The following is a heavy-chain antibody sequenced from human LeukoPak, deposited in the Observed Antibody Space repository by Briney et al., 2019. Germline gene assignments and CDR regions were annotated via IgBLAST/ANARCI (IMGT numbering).Heavy chain of an antibody. J-gene: IGHJ4*02. CDR3: ARDPAMIVVGNFDY. D-gene: IGHD3-22*01. Sequence: GGSLRLSCAASGFTVSSNYMSWVRQAPGKGLEWVSSISSSSSYIYYADSVKGRFTISRDNAKNSLYLQMNSLRAEDTAVYYCARDPAMIVVGNFDYWGQGTLVTVSS. V-gene: IGHV3-21*01. CDR2: ISSSSSYI. CDR1: GFTVSSNY.